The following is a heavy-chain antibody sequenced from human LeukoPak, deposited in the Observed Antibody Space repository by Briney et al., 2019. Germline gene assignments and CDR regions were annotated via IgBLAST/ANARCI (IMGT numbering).Heavy chain of an antibody. D-gene: IGHD3-16*01. CDR3: ARGMGAADYYYYMDV. V-gene: IGHV3-48*01. J-gene: IGHJ6*03. CDR2: ISSSSSTI. Sequence: PGGSLRLSCAASGFTFSSYSMNWVRQAPGKGLEWVSSISSSSSTIYYADSVKGRFTISRDNAKNSLYLQMNSLRAEDTAVYYCARGMGAADYYYYMDVWGKGTTVTVSS. CDR1: GFTFSSYS.